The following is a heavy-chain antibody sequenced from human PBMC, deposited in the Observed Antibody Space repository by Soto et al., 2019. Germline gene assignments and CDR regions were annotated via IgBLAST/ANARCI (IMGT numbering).Heavy chain of an antibody. CDR1: GGTFSSYA. CDR3: AGGDDSSGYLDY. J-gene: IGHJ4*02. CDR2: IIPIFGTA. D-gene: IGHD3-22*01. Sequence: GASVKVSFKASGGTFSSYAISWWRQAPGQGLEWMGGIIPIFGTANYAQKFQGRVTITADESTSTAYMELSSLRSEDTAVYYCAGGDDSSGYLDYWGQGTLVTVSS. V-gene: IGHV1-69*13.